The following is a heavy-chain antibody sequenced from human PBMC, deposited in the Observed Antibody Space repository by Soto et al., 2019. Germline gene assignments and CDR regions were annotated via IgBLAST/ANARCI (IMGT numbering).Heavy chain of an antibody. CDR1: GFTFSSYS. CDR2: ISSSSSYI. CDR3: ARDKNYDSSGSPYPDAFDI. D-gene: IGHD3-22*01. V-gene: IGHV3-21*01. J-gene: IGHJ3*02. Sequence: GGSLRLSCAASGFTFSSYSMNWVRQAPGKGLEWVSSISSSSSYIYYADSVKGRFTISRDNAKNSLYLQMNSLRAEDTAVYYCARDKNYDSSGSPYPDAFDIWGQGTMVTVSS.